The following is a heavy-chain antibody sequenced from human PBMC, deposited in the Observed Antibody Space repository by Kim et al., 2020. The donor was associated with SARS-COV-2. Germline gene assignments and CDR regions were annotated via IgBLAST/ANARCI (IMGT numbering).Heavy chain of an antibody. CDR2: IYPGDSDT. CDR3: AARAVAGTGYYYGMDV. J-gene: IGHJ6*02. CDR1: GYSFTSYW. Sequence: GESLKISCKGFGYSFTSYWIGWVRQMSGKGLEWMGIIYPGDSDTRYSPSFQGQVTISADKSISTAYLQWSSLKASDTAMYYCAARAVAGTGYYYGMDVWGQGATGKVSS. D-gene: IGHD6-19*01. V-gene: IGHV5-51*01.